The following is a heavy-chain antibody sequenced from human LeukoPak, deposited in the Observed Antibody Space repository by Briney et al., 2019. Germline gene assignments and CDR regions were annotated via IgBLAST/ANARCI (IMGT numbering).Heavy chain of an antibody. Sequence: GGSLRLSCAASGFTVSSNYMSWVRQAPGKGLEWVSVIYSGGSTYCADSVKGRFTISRDNSKNTLYLQMNSLRAEDTAVYYCARAGTTGDFDYWGQGTLVTVSS. CDR3: ARAGTTGDFDY. CDR1: GFTVSSNY. D-gene: IGHD4-11*01. CDR2: IYSGGST. J-gene: IGHJ4*02. V-gene: IGHV3-53*01.